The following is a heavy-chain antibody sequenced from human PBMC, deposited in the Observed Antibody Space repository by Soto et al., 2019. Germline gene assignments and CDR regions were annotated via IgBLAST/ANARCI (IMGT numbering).Heavy chain of an antibody. D-gene: IGHD1-26*01. CDR1: GYTFTDYY. J-gene: IGHJ4*02. CDR3: ARSGPVPTYLHX. Sequence: ASLKVSCNASGYTFTDYYIHWVRQAPGQGLEWMGFINPDSGGTNFANIFQGSVTMTRDTSISAAYMELTSLRSDDAAVYYCARSGPVPTYLHXWGQGTLVTVSX. CDR2: INPDSGGT. V-gene: IGHV1-2*07.